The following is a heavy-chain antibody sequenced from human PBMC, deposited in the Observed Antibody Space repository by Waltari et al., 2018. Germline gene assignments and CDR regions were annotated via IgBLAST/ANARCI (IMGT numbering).Heavy chain of an antibody. CDR2: INSDGSST. CDR3: ARVATKTYSSPVPGRPYYYGMDV. J-gene: IGHJ6*02. Sequence: EEQLVESGGGLAQPGESLRLSCAAYGFTLSRYGMDWVRQAPGQGLVWVSRINSDGSSTTYADSVKGRFTISRDNGKNTLYVQMNRLRAEDTAVYYCARVATKTYSSPVPGRPYYYGMDVWGQGTTVTVSS. D-gene: IGHD3-22*01. CDR1: GFTLSRYG. V-gene: IGHV3-74*01.